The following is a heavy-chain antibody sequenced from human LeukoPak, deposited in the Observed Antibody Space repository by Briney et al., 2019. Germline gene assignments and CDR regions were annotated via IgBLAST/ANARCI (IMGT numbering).Heavy chain of an antibody. D-gene: IGHD3-22*01. CDR2: IYYSGST. CDR3: TRDVPRSSGYPDN. CDR1: GGSISSYY. J-gene: IGHJ4*02. V-gene: IGHV4-59*12. Sequence: PSETLSLTCTVSGGSISSYYWSWIRQPPGRGLEWIGYIYYSGSTNYNPPLKSRVAISVDTSKNQFSLTVSSVTAADTAVYYCTRDVPRSSGYPDNWGQGTLVTVSS.